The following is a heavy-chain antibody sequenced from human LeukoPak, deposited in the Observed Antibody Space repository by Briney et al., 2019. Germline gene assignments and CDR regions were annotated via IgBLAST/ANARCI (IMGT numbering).Heavy chain of an antibody. CDR2: IYHSGST. V-gene: IGHV4-30-2*01. D-gene: IGHD3-16*01. CDR3: AGGGHEGYYYYGMDV. Sequence: SQTLSLTCAVSGGFISSGGYSWSWIRQPPGKGLEWIGYIYHSGSTYYNPSLKSRVTISVDRSKNQFSLKLSSVTAADTAVYYWAGGGHEGYYYYGMDVWGKGTTVTVSS. CDR1: GGFISSGGYS. J-gene: IGHJ6*04.